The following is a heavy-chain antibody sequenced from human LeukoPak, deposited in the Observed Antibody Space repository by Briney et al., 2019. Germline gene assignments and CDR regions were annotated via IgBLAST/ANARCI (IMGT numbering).Heavy chain of an antibody. J-gene: IGHJ4*02. Sequence: PSETLSLTCTVSGGSISSYYWSWIRQPPGKGLEWIGYIYYSGSTNYNPSLKSRVTISVDTSKNQFSLKLSSVTAADTAVYYCAAGRRNLGYWGQGTLVTVSS. CDR2: IYYSGST. CDR1: GGSISSYY. CDR3: AAGRRNLGY. V-gene: IGHV4-59*01. D-gene: IGHD1-14*01.